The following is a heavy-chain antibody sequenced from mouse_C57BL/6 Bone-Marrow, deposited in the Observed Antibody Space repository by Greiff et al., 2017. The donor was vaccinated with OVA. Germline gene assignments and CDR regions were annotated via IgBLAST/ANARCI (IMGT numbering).Heavy chain of an antibody. CDR3: ARGGLRLAWFAY. D-gene: IGHD2-4*01. Sequence: EVKLVESGPGMVKPSQSLSLTCTVTGYSITSGYDWHWIRHFPGNKLEWMGYISYSGSTNYNPSLKSRISITHDTSKNHFFLKLNSVTTEDTATYYCARGGLRLAWFAYWGQGTLVTVSA. CDR1: GYSITSGYD. J-gene: IGHJ3*01. V-gene: IGHV3-1*01. CDR2: ISYSGST.